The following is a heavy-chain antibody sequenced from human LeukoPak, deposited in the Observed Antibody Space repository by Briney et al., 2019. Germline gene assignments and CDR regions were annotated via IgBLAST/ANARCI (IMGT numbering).Heavy chain of an antibody. CDR3: ARGATKWAFDI. D-gene: IGHD2-8*01. CDR1: GGSNSSYY. Sequence: KPSDTLSLTCTVSGGSNSSYYGSCTRQPPGKGLEWIGYIYYSGSTNYNPSLKSRVTISVDTSKNQFSLKLSSVTAADTAVYYCARGATKWAFDIWGQGTMVTVSS. J-gene: IGHJ3*02. V-gene: IGHV4-59*13. CDR2: IYYSGST.